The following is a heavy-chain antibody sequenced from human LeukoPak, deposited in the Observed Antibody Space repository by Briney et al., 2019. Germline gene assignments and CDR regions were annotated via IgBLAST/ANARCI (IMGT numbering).Heavy chain of an antibody. CDR2: ISWNSGSI. J-gene: IGHJ4*02. D-gene: IGHD3/OR15-3a*01. CDR3: AKGDWYYLDY. Sequence: GRSLRLSCAASGFTFDDYAMHWVRQAPGKGLEWVSGISWNSGSIGYADSVKGRFTISRDNAKNSLYLQMNSLRAEDTALYYCAKGDWYYLDYWGQGTLVTVSS. V-gene: IGHV3-9*01. CDR1: GFTFDDYA.